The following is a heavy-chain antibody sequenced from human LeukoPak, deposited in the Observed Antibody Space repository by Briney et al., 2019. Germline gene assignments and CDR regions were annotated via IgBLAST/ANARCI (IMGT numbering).Heavy chain of an antibody. CDR3: ARSGIGDSSGYYYGRAFDI. V-gene: IGHV1-3*03. J-gene: IGHJ3*02. D-gene: IGHD3-22*01. CDR1: GYTFTSYA. CDR2: INAGNGDT. Sequence: ASVKVSCTASGYTFTSYAMHWVRQAPGQRLEWMGWINAGNGDTEYSQEFQGRVTITRDTSASTVYMDLSSLRSEDMAVYYCARSGIGDSSGYYYGRAFDIWGQGTMVTVSS.